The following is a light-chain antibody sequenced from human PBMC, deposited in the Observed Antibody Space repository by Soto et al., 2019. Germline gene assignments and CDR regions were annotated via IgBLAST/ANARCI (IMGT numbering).Light chain of an antibody. V-gene: IGKV1-27*01. J-gene: IGKJ1*01. CDR3: QRYNSAPRT. CDR1: QGISNY. Sequence: DIQMTQSPSSLSASVGDRVTITCRASQGISNYLAWYQQKPGKVPKVLVYSASTLHSGVPSRFSGSGSGTEFTLTISSLQPEDAAPYYCQRYNSAPRTFGKGTKVEIK. CDR2: SAS.